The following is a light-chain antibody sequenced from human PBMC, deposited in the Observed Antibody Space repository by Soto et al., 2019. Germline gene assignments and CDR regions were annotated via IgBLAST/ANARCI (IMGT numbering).Light chain of an antibody. Sequence: ALQLTQSPSSLSASVGDRVTITCRASPGISSDLAWYQHKPGRAPKLLIYAASTLQSGVPSRFSGSRSGADYSLTISSLQPEDVATYYCQQFNTYPLFGPGTKVDIK. CDR3: QQFNTYPL. CDR1: PGISSD. V-gene: IGKV1-13*02. CDR2: AAS. J-gene: IGKJ3*01.